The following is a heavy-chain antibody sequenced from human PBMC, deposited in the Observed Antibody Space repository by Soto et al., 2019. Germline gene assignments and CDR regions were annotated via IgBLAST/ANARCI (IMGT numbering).Heavy chain of an antibody. CDR1: GYTFNTFG. CDR3: ARGWGKYFGVNDF. CDR2: VSGYSDRR. Sequence: ASVKVSCKASGYTFNTFGITWVRQAPGQGLEWMGCVSGYSDRRDYSRRLQDRITLTADPSTTTSYMELRSLTPDDTAVYYCARGWGKYFGVNDFWAQGTLVTVSS. D-gene: IGHD2-8*01. J-gene: IGHJ4*02. V-gene: IGHV1-18*01.